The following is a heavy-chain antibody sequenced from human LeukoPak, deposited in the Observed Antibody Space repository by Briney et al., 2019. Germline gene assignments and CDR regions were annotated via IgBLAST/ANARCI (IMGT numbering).Heavy chain of an antibody. CDR2: ISGSGGST. J-gene: IGHJ4*02. V-gene: IGHV3-23*01. Sequence: GGSLRLSCAASGFTFSSYAMSWVRQAPGKGLEWVSAISGSGGSTYYADSVKGRFTISRDNSKNTLYLQMNSLRAEDTAVYYCARDLSIGITGTTTVVNWGQGTLVTVSS. CDR1: GFTFSSYA. CDR3: ARDLSIGITGTTTVVN. D-gene: IGHD1-20*01.